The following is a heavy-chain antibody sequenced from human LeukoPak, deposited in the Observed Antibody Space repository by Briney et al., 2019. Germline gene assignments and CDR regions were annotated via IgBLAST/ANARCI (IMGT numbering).Heavy chain of an antibody. Sequence: PSETLSPTCTVSGGSISSGDYYWSWIRQPPGKGLEWIGYIYYSGSTYYNPSLKSRVTISVDTSKNQFSLKLSSVTAADTAVYYCARDIVIRGVMRYYYYYGMDDWGQGTTVTVSS. CDR3: ARDIVIRGVMRYYYYYGMDD. CDR2: IYYSGST. CDR1: GGSISSGDYY. D-gene: IGHD3-10*01. V-gene: IGHV4-30-4*01. J-gene: IGHJ6*02.